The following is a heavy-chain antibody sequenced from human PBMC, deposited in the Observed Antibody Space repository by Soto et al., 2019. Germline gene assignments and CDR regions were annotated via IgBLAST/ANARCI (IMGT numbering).Heavy chain of an antibody. V-gene: IGHV1-69*13. D-gene: IGHD2-15*01. CDR3: VCVVVAATPYYYYGMDV. CDR2: IIPIFGTA. CDR1: GGTFSSYA. Sequence: SVKVSCKASGGTFSSYAISWVRQAPGQGLEWMGGIIPIFGTANYAQKFQGRVTITADESTSTAYMELSSLRSEDTAVYYCVCVVVAATPYYYYGMDVWGQGTTVTVSS. J-gene: IGHJ6*02.